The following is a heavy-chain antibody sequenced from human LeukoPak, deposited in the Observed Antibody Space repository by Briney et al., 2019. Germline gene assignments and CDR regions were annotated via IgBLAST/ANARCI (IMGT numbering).Heavy chain of an antibody. J-gene: IGHJ4*02. CDR2: IYYSGST. CDR1: GGSISSGGYY. CDR3: ARGTKGSGPFY. V-gene: IGHV4-31*03. D-gene: IGHD2-15*01. Sequence: SQTLSLTCTVSGGSISSGGYYWSWIRQHPGKGLEWIGYIYYSGSTYYNPSLKSRVTISVDTSKNQFSLRLSSVTAADTAVYYCARGTKGSGPFYWGQGTLVTVSS.